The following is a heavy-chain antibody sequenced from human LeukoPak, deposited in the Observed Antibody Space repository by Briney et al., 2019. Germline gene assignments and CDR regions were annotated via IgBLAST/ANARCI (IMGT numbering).Heavy chain of an antibody. CDR1: GYTFTSYY. D-gene: IGHD3-3*01. V-gene: IGHV1-46*01. CDR2: INPSGGGT. Sequence: ASVKVSCKASGYTFTSYYMHWVRQAPGQGLEWMGIINPSGGGTNYAQKFQGRVTMTRDTSTSTVYMELSSLRSEDTAVYYCARSPPNYDFWSGYYARPDHDAFDIWGQGTIVTVSS. J-gene: IGHJ3*02. CDR3: ARSPPNYDFWSGYYARPDHDAFDI.